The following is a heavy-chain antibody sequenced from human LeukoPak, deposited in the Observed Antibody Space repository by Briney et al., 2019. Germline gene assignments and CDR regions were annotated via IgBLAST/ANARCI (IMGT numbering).Heavy chain of an antibody. V-gene: IGHV4-38-2*02. Sequence: SETLSLTCTVSGYSISSGYYWGWIRQPPGKGLEWIGSIYHSGSTYYNPSLKSRVTISVDTSKNQFSLKLSSVTAADTAVYYCARIPSLIGSYYFDYWGQGTLVTVSS. CDR2: IYHSGST. CDR1: GYSISSGYY. CDR3: ARIPSLIGSYYFDY. D-gene: IGHD3-16*02. J-gene: IGHJ4*02.